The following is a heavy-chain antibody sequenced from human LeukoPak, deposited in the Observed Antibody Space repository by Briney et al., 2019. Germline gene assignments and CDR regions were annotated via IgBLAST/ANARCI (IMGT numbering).Heavy chain of an antibody. CDR3: ARPARYCSGGSCYPKYFQH. V-gene: IGHV4-34*01. J-gene: IGHJ1*01. D-gene: IGHD2-15*01. CDR2: INHSGST. Sequence: SETLSLTCAVYGGSFSGYYWSWIRQPPGKGLEWIGEINHSGSTNYNPSLKSRVTTSVDTSKNQFSLKLSSVTAADTAVYYCARPARYCSGGSCYPKYFQHWGQGTLVTVSS. CDR1: GGSFSGYY.